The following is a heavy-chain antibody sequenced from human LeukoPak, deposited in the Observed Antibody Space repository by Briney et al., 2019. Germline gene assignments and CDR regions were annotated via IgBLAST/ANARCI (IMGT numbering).Heavy chain of an antibody. D-gene: IGHD1-1*01. V-gene: IGHV3-30*18. CDR2: ISYDGNTK. CDR3: AKELQRLVAFEI. CDR1: GFTFSSYG. J-gene: IGHJ3*02. Sequence: PGGSLRLSCAASGFTFSSYGMHWVRQAPGKGLEWVAVISYDGNTKYYADSVKGRFTISRDNSKNALYLQMNSLRTEDTAVYYCAKELQRLVAFEIWGQGTMVTVSS.